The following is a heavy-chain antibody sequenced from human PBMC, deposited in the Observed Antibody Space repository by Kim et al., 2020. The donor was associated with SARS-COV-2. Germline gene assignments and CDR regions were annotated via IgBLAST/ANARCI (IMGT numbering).Heavy chain of an antibody. D-gene: IGHD6-13*01. V-gene: IGHV2-5*02. CDR2: IYWDDDK. Sequence: SGPTLVNPTQTLTLTCTFSGFSLSTSGVGVGWIRQPPGKALEWLALIYWDDDKRYSPSLKSRLTITKDTSKNQVVLTMTNMDPVDTATYYCAHRRSTSSSTENDWFDPWGQGTLVTVSS. CDR1: GFSLSTSGVG. J-gene: IGHJ5*02. CDR3: AHRRSTSSSTENDWFDP.